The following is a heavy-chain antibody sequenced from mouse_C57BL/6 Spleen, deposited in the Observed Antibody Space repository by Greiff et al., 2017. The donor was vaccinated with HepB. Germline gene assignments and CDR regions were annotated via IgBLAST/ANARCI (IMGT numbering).Heavy chain of an antibody. Sequence: QVQLQQPGAELVLPGASVKLSCKASGYTFTSYWMHWVKQRPGQGLEWIGEIDPSDSYTNYNHKFKGKSTLTVDKSSSTAYMQLSSLTSEDSAVDYCARCRAQATSCYAMDYWGQGTSVTVSS. D-gene: IGHD3-2*02. CDR3: ARCRAQATSCYAMDY. CDR2: IDPSDSYT. CDR1: GYTFTSYW. V-gene: IGHV1-69*01. J-gene: IGHJ4*01.